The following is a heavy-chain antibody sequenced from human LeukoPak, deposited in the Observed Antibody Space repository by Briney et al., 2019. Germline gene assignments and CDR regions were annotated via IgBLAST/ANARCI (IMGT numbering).Heavy chain of an antibody. CDR1: GFTFSSYW. CDR2: IKQDRSEK. D-gene: IGHD3-10*01. Sequence: PGRSLRLSCAASGFTFSSYWMSWVRQAPGKGLEWVANIKQDRSEKYYVDSVKGRFTISRDNAKNSLYLQMNSLRAEDTAVYYCARVNSGSYYGFDYWGQGTLVTVSS. CDR3: ARVNSGSYYGFDY. V-gene: IGHV3-7*01. J-gene: IGHJ4*02.